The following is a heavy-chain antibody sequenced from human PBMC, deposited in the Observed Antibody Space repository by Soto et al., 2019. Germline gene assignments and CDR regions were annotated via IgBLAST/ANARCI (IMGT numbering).Heavy chain of an antibody. CDR1: GYSFTSYW. D-gene: IGHD6-6*01. V-gene: IGHV5-51*03. J-gene: IGHJ6*02. CDR2: IYPGDSDT. CDR3: ARTQYSSSTGRYYYYGMDV. Sequence: PGESLKISCKGSGYSFTSYWIGWVRQMPGKGLEWMGIIYPGDSDTRYSPSFQGQVTISADKSISTAYLQWSSLKASDTAMHYCARTQYSSSTGRYYYYGMDVWGQGTTVTVSS.